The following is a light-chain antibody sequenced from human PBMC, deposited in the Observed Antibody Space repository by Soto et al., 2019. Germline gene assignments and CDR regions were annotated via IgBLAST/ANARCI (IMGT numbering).Light chain of an antibody. CDR2: GVS. CDR1: QTVNSNF. V-gene: IGKV3-20*01. J-gene: IGKJ1*01. Sequence: EIVMTQSPATLSVSPGERAALYCRSSQTVNSNFLAWYQQKPGQAPRLLIYGVSNRATGIPDRFSGSGSGTDITLTISRLEPEDFAVYYCQQSGDTPTFGQGTKVDIK. CDR3: QQSGDTPT.